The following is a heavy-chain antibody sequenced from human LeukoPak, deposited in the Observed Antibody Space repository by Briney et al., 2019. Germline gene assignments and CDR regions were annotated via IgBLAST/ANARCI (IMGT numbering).Heavy chain of an antibody. D-gene: IGHD5-24*01. Sequence: GGSLRLSRAASGFTFSSYAMSWVRQAPGKGLEWASAISGSGGSTHYADSVKGRFTISRDNSKNTLYLQMNSLRAEDTAVYYCAKVPEGDGYNYIFDYWGQGTLVTVSS. CDR2: ISGSGGST. V-gene: IGHV3-23*01. CDR1: GFTFSSYA. CDR3: AKVPEGDGYNYIFDY. J-gene: IGHJ4*02.